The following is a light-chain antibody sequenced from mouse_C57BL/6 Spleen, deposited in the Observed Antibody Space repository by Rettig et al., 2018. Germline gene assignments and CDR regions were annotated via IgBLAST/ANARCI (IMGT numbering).Light chain of an antibody. Sequence: DIVMTQSPSSLSVSAGEKVTMSCKSSQSLLNSGNQKNYLAWYQQKPGQPPKLLIYGASTRESGVPDRFTGSGSGTDFTLTISSVQAEDLEVYYCQNDHSYPYTFGGGTKLEIK. CDR2: GAS. CDR3: QNDHSYPYT. CDR1: QSLLNSGNQKNY. V-gene: IGKV8-28*01. J-gene: IGKJ2*01.